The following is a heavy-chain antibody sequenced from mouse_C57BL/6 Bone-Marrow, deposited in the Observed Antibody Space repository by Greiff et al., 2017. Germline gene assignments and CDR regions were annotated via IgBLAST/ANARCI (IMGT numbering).Heavy chain of an antibody. CDR2: IDPENGDT. D-gene: IGHD1-1*01. Sequence: VQLQQSGAELVRPGASVKLSCTASGFNIKDDYMHWVKQRPEQGLEWIGWIDPENGDTEYASKFQGKATITADTSSNTAYLQLSSLTSEDTAVYYCARPTEYYYYAMDYWGQGTSVTVSS. CDR3: ARPTEYYYYAMDY. J-gene: IGHJ4*01. CDR1: GFNIKDDY. V-gene: IGHV14-4*01.